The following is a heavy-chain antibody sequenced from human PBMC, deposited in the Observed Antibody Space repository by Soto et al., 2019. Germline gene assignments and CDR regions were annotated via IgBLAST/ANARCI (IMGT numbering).Heavy chain of an antibody. D-gene: IGHD6-13*01. J-gene: IGHJ3*02. CDR2: IYYTGAT. CDR1: GGSISSYY. Sequence: SETLSLTFTVSGGSISSYYWSWLRQPPGKGLEWIGYIYYTGATNYNSSLKSRVTISSDTAKNEFSLKLTSVTAADTAMYYCASQTKYSSSWYGAFDIWGQGTMVTVSS. CDR3: ASQTKYSSSWYGAFDI. V-gene: IGHV4-59*01.